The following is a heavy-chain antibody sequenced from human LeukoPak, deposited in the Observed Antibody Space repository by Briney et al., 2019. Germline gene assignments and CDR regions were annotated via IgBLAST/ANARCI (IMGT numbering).Heavy chain of an antibody. CDR1: GFTFSSYG. Sequence: PGGSLRLSCAASGFTFSSYGMHWVRQAPGKGLEWVAVISYDGSNKYCADSVKGRFTISRDNSKNTLYLQMNSLRAEDTAVYYCARAAVYGPFDYWGQGTLVTVSS. D-gene: IGHD2-8*01. J-gene: IGHJ4*02. CDR3: ARAAVYGPFDY. V-gene: IGHV3-30*03. CDR2: ISYDGSNK.